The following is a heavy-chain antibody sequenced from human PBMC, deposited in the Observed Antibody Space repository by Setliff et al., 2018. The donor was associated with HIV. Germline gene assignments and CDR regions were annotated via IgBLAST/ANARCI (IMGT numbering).Heavy chain of an antibody. J-gene: IGHJ5*02. V-gene: IGHV4-4*07. CDR3: AKYAYSEEVGASWFDP. CDR2: ISAAGTI. D-gene: IGHD3-16*01. CDR1: GGSISSYY. Sequence: PSETLSLTCTVSGGSISSYYWSWIRQPAGKRLEFIGRISAAGTINYNPSLRSRVTLSVDTSENQFSLTVNSVTAADTAVYYCAKYAYSEEVGASWFDPWGPGILVTVSS.